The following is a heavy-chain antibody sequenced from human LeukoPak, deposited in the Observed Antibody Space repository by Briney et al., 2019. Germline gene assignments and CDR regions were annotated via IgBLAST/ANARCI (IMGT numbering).Heavy chain of an antibody. CDR2: IYYSGST. J-gene: IGHJ4*02. V-gene: IGHV4-59*01. CDR3: ARVAVAGNLDY. CDR1: GGSISSYY. Sequence: SETLSLTCTVSGGSISSYYWSWIRQPPGKGLEWIGYIYYSGSTNYNPSLKSRVTISVDTSKNPFSLKLSSVTAADTAVYYCARVAVAGNLDYWGQGTLVTVSS. D-gene: IGHD6-19*01.